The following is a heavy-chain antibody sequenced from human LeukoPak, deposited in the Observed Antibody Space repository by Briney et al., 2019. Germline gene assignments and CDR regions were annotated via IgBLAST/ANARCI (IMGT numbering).Heavy chain of an antibody. Sequence: GGSLRLSCAASGFTVSNNYLHWVRQAPGKGLEWVSAISGSGGSTYYADSVKGRFTISRDNSKNTLYLQMNSLRAEDTAVYYCAKKYRGSTPYYYMDVWGKGTTVTVSS. CDR1: GFTVSNNY. J-gene: IGHJ6*03. D-gene: IGHD3-10*01. V-gene: IGHV3-23*01. CDR2: ISGSGGST. CDR3: AKKYRGSTPYYYMDV.